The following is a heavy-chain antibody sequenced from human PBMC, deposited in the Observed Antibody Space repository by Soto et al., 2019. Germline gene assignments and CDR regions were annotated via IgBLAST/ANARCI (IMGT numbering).Heavy chain of an antibody. CDR1: GFTFSSYW. CDR2: INGDGSTI. Sequence: GGSLRLSCAASGFTFSSYWMHWVRQAPGKGLVWVSRINGDGSTINYADSVKGRFTISRDNAKNTLYLQMNSLRAEDTAVYYCARPPPLYCGGDCSKYWGQGT. CDR3: ARPPPLYCGGDCSKY. J-gene: IGHJ4*02. V-gene: IGHV3-74*01. D-gene: IGHD2-21*02.